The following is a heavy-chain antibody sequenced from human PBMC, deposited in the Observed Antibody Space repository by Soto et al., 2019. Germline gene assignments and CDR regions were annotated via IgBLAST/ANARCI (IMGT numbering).Heavy chain of an antibody. D-gene: IGHD2-2*01. V-gene: IGHV4-30-2*01. CDR3: ARVPDR. Sequence: QLQLQESGSGLVKPSQTLSLTCAVSGCSISSGAFSWNWIRQTPGKGLEGIGYIYPSGSTYYNPSLKSRVTRSADRSKNQVALKLSSGTAADTAVYDCARVPDRWGQGTRVTVSS. CDR2: IYPSGST. J-gene: IGHJ5*02. CDR1: GCSISSGAFS.